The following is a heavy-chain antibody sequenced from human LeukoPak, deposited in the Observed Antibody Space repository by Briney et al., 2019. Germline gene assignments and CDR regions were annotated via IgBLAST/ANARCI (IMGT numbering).Heavy chain of an antibody. J-gene: IGHJ6*02. V-gene: IGHV3-74*01. Sequence: GGSLRLSCAASGFTFSSYWMHWVRQPPGKGLVWVSRINSDGSSTSYADSVKGRFTISRDNAKNTLYLQMNSLRAEDTAVYYCARGLLAAAGHYYYYYYGMDVWGQGTTVTVSS. CDR3: ARGLLAAAGHYYYYYYGMDV. CDR1: GFTFSSYW. D-gene: IGHD6-13*01. CDR2: INSDGSST.